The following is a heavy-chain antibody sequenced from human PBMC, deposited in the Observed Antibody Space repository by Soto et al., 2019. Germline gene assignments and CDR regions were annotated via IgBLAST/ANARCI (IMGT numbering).Heavy chain of an antibody. CDR1: GDSISSGGYY. CDR2: ISYSGST. CDR3: ARWPQLEPRFDY. D-gene: IGHD1-1*01. Sequence: QVQLQESGPGLVKPSQTLSLTCTVSGDSISSGGYYWNWIRQHPGKGLEWIGNISYSGSTYYNPSLMSRVTISVDTSKNQFSLKLSSVTSADTAVYYCARWPQLEPRFDYWGQGTLVAVSS. J-gene: IGHJ4*02. V-gene: IGHV4-31*03.